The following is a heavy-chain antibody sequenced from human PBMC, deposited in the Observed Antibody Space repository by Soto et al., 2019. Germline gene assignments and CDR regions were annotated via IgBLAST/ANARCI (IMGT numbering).Heavy chain of an antibody. CDR1: GGSISSYY. D-gene: IGHD2-15*01. CDR2: IYYSGST. CDR3: ARLLYCSGGSCYSGWFDP. V-gene: IGHV4-59*08. J-gene: IGHJ5*02. Sequence: QVQLQESGPGLVKPSETLSLTCTVSGGSISSYYWSWIRQPPGKGLEWIGYIYYSGSTNYNPSLKSRVTISVDTSKNQFSLKLSSVTAADTAVYYCARLLYCSGGSCYSGWFDPWGQGTLVTVSS.